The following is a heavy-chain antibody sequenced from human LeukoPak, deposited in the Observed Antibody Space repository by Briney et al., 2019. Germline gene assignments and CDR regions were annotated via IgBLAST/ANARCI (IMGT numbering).Heavy chain of an antibody. V-gene: IGHV3-48*04. J-gene: IGHJ4*02. CDR3: AKDMDEYNGLES. CDR1: GFSFSRSS. D-gene: IGHD5-12*01. CDR2: ISSSSSAI. Sequence: GGSLRLSCAASGFSFSRSSMDWVRKAPGKGLEWISYISSSSSAIYYADSVKGRFTISRDNTKNSLYLQMNSLRTEDTALYYCAKDMDEYNGLESWGQGTLVTVSS.